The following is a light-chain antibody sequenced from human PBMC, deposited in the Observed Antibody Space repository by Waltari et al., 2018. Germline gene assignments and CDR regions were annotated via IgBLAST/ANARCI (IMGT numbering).Light chain of an antibody. CDR2: GAS. Sequence: EIVLTQSPGTLSLSPGGRASLSCRASQNVNNYLAWYQQKPGQAPRLLIYGASSRATGIPDRFSGSGSGTDFTLTISRLEPEDFAVYYCQQYGSSPMYSFGQGTKLEIK. V-gene: IGKV3-20*01. CDR1: QNVNNY. CDR3: QQYGSSPMYS. J-gene: IGKJ2*01.